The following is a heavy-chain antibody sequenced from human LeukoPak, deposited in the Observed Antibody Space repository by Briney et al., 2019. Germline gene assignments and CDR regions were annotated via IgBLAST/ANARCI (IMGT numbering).Heavy chain of an antibody. CDR1: GYTFTSYD. CDR2: IIPIFGTA. Sequence: SVKVSCKASGYTFTSYDINWVRQAPGQGLEWMGGIIPIFGTANYAQKFQGRVTITADESTSTAYMELSSLRSEDTAVYYCARRYGDYGGEFDYWGQGTLVTVSS. D-gene: IGHD4-17*01. V-gene: IGHV1-69*13. CDR3: ARRYGDYGGEFDY. J-gene: IGHJ4*02.